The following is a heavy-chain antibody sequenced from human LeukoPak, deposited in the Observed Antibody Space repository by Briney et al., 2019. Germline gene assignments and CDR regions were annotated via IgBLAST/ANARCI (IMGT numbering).Heavy chain of an antibody. J-gene: IGHJ5*02. CDR1: GFTFSSYA. Sequence: RGSLRLSCAASGFTFSSYAMHWVRQAPGKGLEWVSVISGGGGSTYYADSVKGRFTISRDNSKNTLFLQMNSLRAEDTAVYYCAKGGYCSSTSCYVGWFDPWGQGTLVTVSS. V-gene: IGHV3-23*01. CDR2: ISGGGGST. D-gene: IGHD2-2*01. CDR3: AKGGYCSSTSCYVGWFDP.